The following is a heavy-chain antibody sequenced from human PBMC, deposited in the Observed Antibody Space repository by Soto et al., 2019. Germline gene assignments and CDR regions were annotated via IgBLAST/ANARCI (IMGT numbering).Heavy chain of an antibody. CDR1: GLTLSSYW. CDR3: AASARGYRYGQLDY. Sequence: GGSLRLSCAASGLTLSSYWMHWVRQAPGKGLEWVSRINSDGSSTSYADSVKGRFTISRDNAKTTLYLQMNSLRAEATAVYSCAASARGYRYGQLDYWAQRTLVPGSS. D-gene: IGHD5-18*01. CDR2: INSDGSST. V-gene: IGHV3-74*01. J-gene: IGHJ4*02.